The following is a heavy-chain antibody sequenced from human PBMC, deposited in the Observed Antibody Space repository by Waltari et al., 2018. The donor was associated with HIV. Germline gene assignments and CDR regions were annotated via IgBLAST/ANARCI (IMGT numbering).Heavy chain of an antibody. D-gene: IGHD2-2*01. J-gene: IGHJ4*02. CDR2: ISYDGSNK. CDR1: GFTFSSYA. CDR3: ARDPQYCSSTSCSYYFDY. Sequence: QVQLVESGGGVVQHGRSLRLSCAAYGFTFSSYAMPWVRQAPGKGLEWVAVISYDGSNKYYADSVKGRFTISRDNSKNTLYLQMNSLRAEDTAVYYCARDPQYCSSTSCSYYFDYWGQGTLVTVSS. V-gene: IGHV3-30-3*01.